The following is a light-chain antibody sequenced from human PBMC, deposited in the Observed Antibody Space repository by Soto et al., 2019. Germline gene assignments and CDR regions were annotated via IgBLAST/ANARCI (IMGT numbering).Light chain of an antibody. J-gene: IGKJ2*01. CDR1: QSVSTS. Sequence: EVVMTQSPATLSVFPGERVTLSCRASQSVSTSLAWYQQKPGQAPRLLIYSASTRATGIPARFSGSGSGTEFTLTISSLESEDFAVYYCQQYIHGYTFGQGTELGIK. CDR3: QQYIHGYT. V-gene: IGKV3-15*01. CDR2: SAS.